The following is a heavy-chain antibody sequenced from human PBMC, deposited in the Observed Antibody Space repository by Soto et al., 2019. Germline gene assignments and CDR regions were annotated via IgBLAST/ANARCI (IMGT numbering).Heavy chain of an antibody. V-gene: IGHV4-59*01. D-gene: IGHD6-19*01. Sequence: SETLSLTCTVSGGSISSYYWSWIRQPPGKGLEWIGYIYYSGSTNYNPSLKSRVTISVDTSKNQFSLKLSSVTAADTAVYYCAMMYAVAGSFDYWGQGTPVTVSS. CDR3: AMMYAVAGSFDY. J-gene: IGHJ4*02. CDR1: GGSISSYY. CDR2: IYYSGST.